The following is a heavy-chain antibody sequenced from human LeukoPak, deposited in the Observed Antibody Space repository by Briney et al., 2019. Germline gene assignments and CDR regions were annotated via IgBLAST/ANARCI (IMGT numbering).Heavy chain of an antibody. D-gene: IGHD3-9*01. CDR1: YYSIARGYY. V-gene: IGHV4-38-2*02. CDR2: IYRDGTT. CDR3: ARGYFDSDDAFDI. Sequence: SETLSLTCNVSYYSIARGYYWGWIRQPPGKGLEWIGTIYRDGTTTYNPSLKSRVTISVDTSKNQFSLKLSSVTAADTAVYYCARGYFDSDDAFDIWGQGTMVTVSS. J-gene: IGHJ3*02.